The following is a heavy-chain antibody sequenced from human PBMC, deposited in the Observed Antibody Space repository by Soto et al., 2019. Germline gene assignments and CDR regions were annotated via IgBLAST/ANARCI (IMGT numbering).Heavy chain of an antibody. J-gene: IGHJ3*01. CDR3: ASSLIINAFDV. V-gene: IGHV3-48*02. Sequence: GGSLRLSCAASGFTFSRYSMNWVRQAPGKGLEWISYISAASSTIYYADSVKGRFTISRDNAKNSLYLQMNSLRDDDTAVYYCASSLIINAFDVWGQGTMVTVSS. D-gene: IGHD3-16*01. CDR2: ISAASSTI. CDR1: GFTFSRYS.